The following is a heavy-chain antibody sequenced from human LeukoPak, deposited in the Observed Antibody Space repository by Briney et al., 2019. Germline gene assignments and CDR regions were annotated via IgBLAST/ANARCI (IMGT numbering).Heavy chain of an antibody. CDR1: DDSITMYY. D-gene: IGHD1-1*01. CDR3: ARGRVSSSTWYSTYYYYFYMDV. Sequence: PSETLSLTCSVSDDSITMYYWTWIRQPPGKGLEWIGYVDHTGSTNFNPSLNGRVSVSRDTTKNLFSLRLRSVTAADTAVYFCARGRVSSSTWYSTYYYYFYMDVWGKGTTVTVSS. CDR2: VDHTGST. J-gene: IGHJ6*03. V-gene: IGHV4-59*01.